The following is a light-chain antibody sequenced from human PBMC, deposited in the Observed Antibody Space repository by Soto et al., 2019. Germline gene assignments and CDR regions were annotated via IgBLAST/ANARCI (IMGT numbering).Light chain of an antibody. J-gene: IGLJ1*01. CDR3: ASFRSVTIPV. V-gene: IGLV2-14*01. CDR1: SRDIGDSTF. CDR2: EVN. Sequence: QSVLTQPASVSGSRGQSVTISCTGPSRDIGDSTFISWYQHSPGEASILLIYEVNNQTSGDSKRFSLSKPGNTATLTIYGLPDDNEADYFCASFRSVTIPVFGSGTKVTVL.